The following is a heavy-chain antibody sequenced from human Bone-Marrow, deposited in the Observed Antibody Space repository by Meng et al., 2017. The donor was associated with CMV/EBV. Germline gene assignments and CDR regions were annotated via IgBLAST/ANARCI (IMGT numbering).Heavy chain of an antibody. J-gene: IGHJ4*02. CDR1: GYTFTGYY. Sequence: ASVKVSCKASGYTFTGYYMHWVRQAPGQGLEWMGWINPNSGGTNYAQKFQGRVTMTRDTSISTAYMELSRLRSDDTAVYYCARDAQYYDFWSGYYTPHDYWGQGTLVTVSS. CDR2: INPNSGGT. V-gene: IGHV1-2*02. CDR3: ARDAQYYDFWSGYYTPHDY. D-gene: IGHD3-3*01.